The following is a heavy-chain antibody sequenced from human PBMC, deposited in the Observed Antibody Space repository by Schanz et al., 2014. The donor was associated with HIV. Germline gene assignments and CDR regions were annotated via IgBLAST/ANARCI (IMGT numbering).Heavy chain of an antibody. J-gene: IGHJ6*02. CDR3: AREGTAARQFYYYGMDV. CDR1: GYTFTDYD. V-gene: IGHV1-8*01. Sequence: QVQLVQSGAEVKKPGASVKVSCKASGYTFTDYDISWVRQATGQGPEWMGWMNPKSGNTGYAQKFQGRVTMTRNTSISTAYMELSRLRSDDTAVYYCAREGTAARQFYYYGMDVWGQGTTVTVSS. CDR2: MNPKSGNT. D-gene: IGHD6-6*01.